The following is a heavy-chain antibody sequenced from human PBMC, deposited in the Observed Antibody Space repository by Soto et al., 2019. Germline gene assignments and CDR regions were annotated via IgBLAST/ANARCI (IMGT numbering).Heavy chain of an antibody. J-gene: IGHJ4*02. D-gene: IGHD5-12*01. V-gene: IGHV3-49*04. CDR3: TRLRSGYDWGDFDY. CDR2: IRSKAYGGTT. Sequence: LRLSCTASGFTFGDYAMSWVRQAPGKGLEWVGFIRSKAYGGTTEYAASVKGRFAISRDDSKSIAYLQMNSLKTEDTAVYYCTRLRSGYDWGDFDYWGQGTLVTVSS. CDR1: GFTFGDYA.